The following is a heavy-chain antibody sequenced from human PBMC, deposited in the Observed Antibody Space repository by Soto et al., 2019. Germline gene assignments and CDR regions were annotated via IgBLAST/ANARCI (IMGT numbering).Heavy chain of an antibody. J-gene: IGHJ6*02. CDR1: GFSLSNARMG. CDR3: SREITQWLVQGGYYYYGMDV. Sequence: QVTLKESGPVLVKPTETLTLTCTVSGFSLSNARMGVSWIRQPPGKALEWLAHIFSNDEKSYSTSLKSRLTIAKDPSKSPVVLTMTNMDPVDTATYYCSREITQWLVQGGYYYYGMDVWGQGTTVTVSS. D-gene: IGHD6-19*01. V-gene: IGHV2-26*01. CDR2: IFSNDEK.